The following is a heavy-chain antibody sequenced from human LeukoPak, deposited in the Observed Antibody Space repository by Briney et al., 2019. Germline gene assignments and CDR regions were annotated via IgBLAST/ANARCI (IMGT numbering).Heavy chain of an antibody. CDR1: DAHISNYY. CDR2: LHASDSI. Sequence: PSETLSLTCTVSDAHISNYYWTWVRQSAAQGLELIGRLHASDSIIYNPSLKSRVTMSIDTSKDQLSLPLTSVTAADSAVYYCASIRGAAFDVWGQGTVVTVSS. V-gene: IGHV4-4*07. J-gene: IGHJ3*01. D-gene: IGHD5-12*01. CDR3: ASIRGAAFDV.